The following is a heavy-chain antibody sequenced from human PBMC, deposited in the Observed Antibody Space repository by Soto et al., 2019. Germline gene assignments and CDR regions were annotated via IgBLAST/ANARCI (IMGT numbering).Heavy chain of an antibody. Sequence: SETLSLTCTVSGGSISSSSYYWGWIRQPPGKGLEWIGSIYYSGITYYNPSLKSRATITVDTSKNQCSLKLSSVAAADTAVDYCAIRAGTTTYYYGMDVWGQGTTVTVSS. J-gene: IGHJ6*02. CDR2: IYYSGIT. CDR3: AIRAGTTTYYYGMDV. V-gene: IGHV4-39*01. CDR1: GGSISSSSYY. D-gene: IGHD1-7*01.